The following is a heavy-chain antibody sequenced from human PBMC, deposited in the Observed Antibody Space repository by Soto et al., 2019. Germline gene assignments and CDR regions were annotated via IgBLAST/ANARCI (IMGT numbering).Heavy chain of an antibody. D-gene: IGHD1-20*01. CDR2: MTPISGDT. J-gene: IGHJ4*02. V-gene: IGHV1-8*02. Sequence: QVQLVQSGAEVKKPGASVKVSCKASGYTFTNYDINWVRQATGQGLEWVGWMTPISGDTGYAQNLRGRTTTTNATPRHAAHMELSSLPSDDTAVYYCARTLYNTGCFDYWGQGTLVTVSS. CDR1: GYTFTNYD. CDR3: ARTLYNTGCFDY.